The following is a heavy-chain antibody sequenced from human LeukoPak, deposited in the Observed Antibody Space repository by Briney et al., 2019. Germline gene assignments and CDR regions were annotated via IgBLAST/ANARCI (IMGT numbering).Heavy chain of an antibody. V-gene: IGHV3-23*01. J-gene: IGHJ3*02. Sequence: GGSLRLSCAASGFTFSSYAMSWVRRAPGKGLEWVSGISGSGGNTYYADSVKGRFNISRDSSKNTLYLQMNSLRVEDTAVYYCASQGGGAFDIWGQGTMVTVSS. D-gene: IGHD3-16*01. CDR3: ASQGGGAFDI. CDR2: ISGSGGNT. CDR1: GFTFSSYA.